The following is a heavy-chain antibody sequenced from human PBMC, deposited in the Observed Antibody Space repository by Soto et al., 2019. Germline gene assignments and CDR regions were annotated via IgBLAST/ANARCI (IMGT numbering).Heavy chain of an antibody. D-gene: IGHD6-19*01. J-gene: IGHJ4*02. CDR1: GYTFTGYA. CDR3: ARAVAVAADFDY. V-gene: IGHV1-3*05. Sequence: QVQLVQSGAEEKKPGASVKVSCKASGYTFTGYAMHWVRQAPGQRLEWMGWINAGNGNTKYSQKFQGRVTITRDRSASTAYMELSSLRAQDTAVYYCARAVAVAADFDYWGQGTLVTVSS. CDR2: INAGNGNT.